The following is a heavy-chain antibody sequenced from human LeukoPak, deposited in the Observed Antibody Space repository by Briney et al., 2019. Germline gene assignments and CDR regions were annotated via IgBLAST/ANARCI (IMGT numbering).Heavy chain of an antibody. CDR3: ARVSPVTVAGFDY. J-gene: IGHJ4*02. CDR1: AESLRVGS. D-gene: IGHD6-19*01. CDR2: IYTSGST. V-gene: IGHV4-4*07. Sequence: TASAESLRVGSWSWFRWPPGKGLEWIGRIYTSGSTNYNPSLNSRVTMSVDTSKNQFSLRLFSVTAADTAVYYCARVSPVTVAGFDYWGQGTLVAVSS.